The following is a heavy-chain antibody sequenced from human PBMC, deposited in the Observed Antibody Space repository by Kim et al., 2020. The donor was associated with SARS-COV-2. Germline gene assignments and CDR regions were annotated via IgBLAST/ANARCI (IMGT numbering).Heavy chain of an antibody. Sequence: GGSLRLSCAASGFTFSNAWMSWVRQAPGKGLEWVGRIKSKTDGGTTDYAAPVKGRFTISRDDSKNTLYLQMNSLKTEDTAVYYCTTDLRYYYDSSGYYYYYYYMDVWGKGTTVTVSS. CDR3: TTDLRYYYDSSGYYYYYYYMDV. V-gene: IGHV3-15*01. J-gene: IGHJ6*03. D-gene: IGHD3-22*01. CDR2: IKSKTDGGTT. CDR1: GFTFSNAW.